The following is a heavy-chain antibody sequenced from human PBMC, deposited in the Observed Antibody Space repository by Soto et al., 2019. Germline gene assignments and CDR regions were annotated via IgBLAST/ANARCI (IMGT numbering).Heavy chain of an antibody. CDR1: GYTFTGYY. CDR3: ARGVGTMVRGSYGGDWFDP. CDR2: INPNSGDT. J-gene: IGHJ5*02. Sequence: ASVKVSCKASGYTFTGYYVHWVRQAPGQGLEWMGWINPNSGDTYLAQRFQGRVTMNRDTSIGTAYMELSSLRSEDTAVYYCARGVGTMVRGSYGGDWFDPWGQGTLVTVSS. V-gene: IGHV1-2*02. D-gene: IGHD3-10*01.